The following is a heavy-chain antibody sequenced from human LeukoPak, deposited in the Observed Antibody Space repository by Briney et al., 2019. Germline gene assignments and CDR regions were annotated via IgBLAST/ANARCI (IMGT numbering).Heavy chain of an antibody. J-gene: IGHJ4*02. CDR1: GFTFDDYA. CDR2: ISWNSGSI. D-gene: IGHD3-16*01. CDR3: AKDNSGLIAFGGGQDY. Sequence: GRSLRLSCAASGFTFDDYAMHWVRQAPGKGLEWASGISWNSGSIGYADSVKGRFTISRDNAKNSLYLQMNSLRAEDTALYYCAKDNSGLIAFGGGQDYWGQGTLVTVSS. V-gene: IGHV3-9*01.